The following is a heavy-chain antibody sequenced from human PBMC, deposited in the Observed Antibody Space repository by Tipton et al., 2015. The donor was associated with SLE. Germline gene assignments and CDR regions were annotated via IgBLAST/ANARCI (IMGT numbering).Heavy chain of an antibody. J-gene: IGHJ3*01. Sequence: TLSLTCTVSGASINSNYWTWIRQPPGKGLEWIGYLYTSGTTKYNPSLQSRVTISVDTPKNQFSLKLNSVTAADTAVYYCVSSGYPLGSFDAWGQGTMVTVS. CDR3: VSSGYPLGSFDA. V-gene: IGHV4-4*08. D-gene: IGHD3-9*01. CDR2: LYTSGTT. CDR1: GASINSNY.